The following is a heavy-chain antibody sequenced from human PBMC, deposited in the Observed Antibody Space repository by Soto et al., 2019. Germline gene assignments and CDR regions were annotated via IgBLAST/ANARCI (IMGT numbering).Heavy chain of an antibody. CDR1: GFTFSNYD. V-gene: IGHV3-13*01. J-gene: IGHJ4*02. CDR3: ARGRLISLYYFDY. D-gene: IGHD2-15*01. CDR2: IGSAGVT. Sequence: GSLRLSCAAFGFTFSNYDMHWVRQVTGKGLEWVSTIGSAGVTYYLGSVKGRFTISRENATNSWYLQMNSLRAEDTAVYYCARGRLISLYYFDYWGQGTLVTVPQ.